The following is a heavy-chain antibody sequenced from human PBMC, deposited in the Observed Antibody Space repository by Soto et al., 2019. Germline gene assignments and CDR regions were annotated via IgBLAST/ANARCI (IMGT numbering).Heavy chain of an antibody. Sequence: EVQLLESGGGLVQPGGSLRLSCAASGFTFSSYAMSWVRQAPGKGLEWVSAISGSGGSTYYADSVKGRFTISRDNSKNTLYLQMNSLRAEDTAVYYCAKIPPGYNYGYFYFDYWGQGTLVIVSS. CDR1: GFTFSSYA. D-gene: IGHD5-18*01. V-gene: IGHV3-23*01. CDR2: ISGSGGST. J-gene: IGHJ4*02. CDR3: AKIPPGYNYGYFYFDY.